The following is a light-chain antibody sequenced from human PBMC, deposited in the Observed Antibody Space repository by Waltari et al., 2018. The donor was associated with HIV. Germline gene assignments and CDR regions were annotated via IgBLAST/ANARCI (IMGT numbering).Light chain of an antibody. CDR3: QQRSNWPPFT. V-gene: IGKV3-11*01. Sequence: EIVLTQSPATLSLSPGERAPLPCRASQSVSSYLAWYQQKPGQAPRLLIYDASNRATGIPARFSGSGSGTDFTLTISSLEPEDFAVYYCQQRSNWPPFTFGPGTKVDIK. J-gene: IGKJ3*01. CDR1: QSVSSY. CDR2: DAS.